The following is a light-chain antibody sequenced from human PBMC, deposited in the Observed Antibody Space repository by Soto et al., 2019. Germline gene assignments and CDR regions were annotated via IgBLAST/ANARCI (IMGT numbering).Light chain of an antibody. J-gene: IGKJ1*01. CDR2: AAS. CDR1: QSISSW. CDR3: QQSYSTPRT. Sequence: DIQMTHSPSARSASVVERVTITFLASQSISSWLAWYQQKPGKAPKLLIYAASSLQSGVPSRFSGSGSGTDFTLTISSLQPEDFATYYCQQSYSTPRTFGQGTKVDIK. V-gene: IGKV1-39*01.